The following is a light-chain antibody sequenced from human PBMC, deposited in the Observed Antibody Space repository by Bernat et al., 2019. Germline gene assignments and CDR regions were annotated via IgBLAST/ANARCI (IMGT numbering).Light chain of an antibody. Sequence: QAGLTQPPSVSKGLRQTATLTCTGNSNSVGYQGAAWLQQHQGHPPKLLSYRNNNRPSGISERFSASRSGSTASLTIPGLQPEDEADYYCSAWDSSLSAWVFGGGTKLTVL. CDR1: SNSVGYQG. J-gene: IGLJ3*02. CDR2: RNN. CDR3: SAWDSSLSAWV. V-gene: IGLV10-54*04.